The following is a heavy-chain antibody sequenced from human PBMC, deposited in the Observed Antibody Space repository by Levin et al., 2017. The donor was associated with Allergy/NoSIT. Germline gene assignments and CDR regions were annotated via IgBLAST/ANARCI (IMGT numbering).Heavy chain of an antibody. CDR2: INQDGTEI. J-gene: IGHJ5*02. CDR3: ARDGLPTNRPYGANWFDL. V-gene: IGHV3-7*03. D-gene: IGHD2-8*01. Sequence: QTGGSLRLSCAASIFNFRGYWMTWVRQAPGQGLEWVANINQDGTEIYYVDSVRGRFTISRDNAKNSVSLQMNDLRAEDTAVYYCARDGLPTNRPYGANWFDLWGQGTLVSV. CDR1: IFNFRGYW.